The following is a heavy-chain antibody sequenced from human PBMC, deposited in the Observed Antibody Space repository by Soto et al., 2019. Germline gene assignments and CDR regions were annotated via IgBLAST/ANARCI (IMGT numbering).Heavy chain of an antibody. Sequence: PGGSLRLSCAASGFTFSSYSMNWVRQAPGKGLEWVSSISSSSSYIYYADSVKGRFTISRDNAKNSLYLQMNSLRAEDTAVYYCARVIQLWLRPPSPHYYYGMDVWGQGTTVTVPS. CDR1: GFTFSSYS. CDR2: ISSSSSYI. J-gene: IGHJ6*02. D-gene: IGHD5-18*01. CDR3: ARVIQLWLRPPSPHYYYGMDV. V-gene: IGHV3-21*01.